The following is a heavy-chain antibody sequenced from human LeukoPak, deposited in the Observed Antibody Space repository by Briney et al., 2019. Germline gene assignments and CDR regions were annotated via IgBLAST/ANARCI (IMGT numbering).Heavy chain of an antibody. CDR2: IDPSDSYT. J-gene: IGHJ3*02. CDR1: GYSFTSYW. CDR3: ARHQGTYYYDSSGYYAFDI. D-gene: IGHD3-22*01. V-gene: IGHV5-10-1*01. Sequence: GESLRISCKGSGYSFTSYWISWVRQMPGKGREWMGRIDPSDSYTNYSPSFQGHVTISADKSISTAYLQWSSLKASDTAMYYCARHQGTYYYDSSGYYAFDIWGQGTMVTVSS.